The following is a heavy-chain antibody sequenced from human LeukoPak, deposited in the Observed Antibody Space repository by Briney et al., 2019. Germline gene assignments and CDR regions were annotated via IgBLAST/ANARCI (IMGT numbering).Heavy chain of an antibody. D-gene: IGHD3-3*01. V-gene: IGHV3-48*02. J-gene: IGHJ4*02. CDR1: GFTFSDYS. Sequence: GGSLRLSCAASGFTFSDYSMSWVRQTPGKGLEWVSYISSGSGTIYYADSVKGRFTFPRDNAKKSLYLQMNSLRDEDTAVYYCARFLRFLDYWGQGTLVTVSS. CDR3: ARFLRFLDY. CDR2: ISSGSGTI.